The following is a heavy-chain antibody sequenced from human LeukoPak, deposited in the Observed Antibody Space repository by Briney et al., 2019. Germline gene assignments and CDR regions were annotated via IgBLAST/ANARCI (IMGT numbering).Heavy chain of an antibody. J-gene: IGHJ4*02. CDR2: INASGGST. Sequence: ASVKVSCKASGYTFTSYYMHWVRQAPGQGLEWMGIINASGGSTSYAQKFQGRVTMTRDTSTSTVYMELSSLRSEDTAVYYCARASMYYYDSSGYLDYWGQGTLVTVSS. V-gene: IGHV1-46*01. D-gene: IGHD3-22*01. CDR1: GYTFTSYY. CDR3: ARASMYYYDSSGYLDY.